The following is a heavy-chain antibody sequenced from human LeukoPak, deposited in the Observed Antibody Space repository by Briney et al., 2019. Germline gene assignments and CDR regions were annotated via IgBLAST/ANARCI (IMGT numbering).Heavy chain of an antibody. Sequence: ASVKVSCKASGGTFSSYAISWVRQAPGQGLEWMGRIIPIFGIANYAQKFQGRVTITADKSTSTAYMELSGLRSEDTAVYYCAREGSRDYDFWSGYPNWFDPWGQGTLVTVSS. CDR1: GGTFSSYA. D-gene: IGHD3-3*01. CDR2: IIPIFGIA. V-gene: IGHV1-69*04. CDR3: AREGSRDYDFWSGYPNWFDP. J-gene: IGHJ5*02.